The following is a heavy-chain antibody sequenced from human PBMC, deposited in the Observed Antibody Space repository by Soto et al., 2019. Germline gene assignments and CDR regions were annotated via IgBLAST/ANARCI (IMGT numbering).Heavy chain of an antibody. D-gene: IGHD2-15*01. Sequence: PGESLKISCKGSGYSFTSYWIGWVRQMPGKGLEWMGIIYPGDSDTRYSPSFQGQVTISADKSISTAYLQWSSLKASDTAMYYCARHRPCSGGSCYTGYYYYGMDVWGQGTTVTVSS. CDR2: IYPGDSDT. CDR3: ARHRPCSGGSCYTGYYYYGMDV. CDR1: GYSFTSYW. J-gene: IGHJ6*02. V-gene: IGHV5-51*01.